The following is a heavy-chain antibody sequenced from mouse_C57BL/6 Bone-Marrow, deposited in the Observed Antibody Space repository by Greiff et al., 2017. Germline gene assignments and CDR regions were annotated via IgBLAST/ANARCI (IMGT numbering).Heavy chain of an antibody. CDR2: INSDGGST. D-gene: IGHD4-1*01. CDR3: ARSRTGTYAMDY. CDR1: EYEFPSHD. V-gene: IGHV5-2*01. Sequence: EVKLVESGGGLVQPGESLKLSCESNEYEFPSHDMSWVRKTPEKRLELVAAINSDGGSTYYPDTMERRFIISRDNTKKTLYLQISSLRSEDTALYYCARSRTGTYAMDYWGQGTSVTVSS. J-gene: IGHJ4*01.